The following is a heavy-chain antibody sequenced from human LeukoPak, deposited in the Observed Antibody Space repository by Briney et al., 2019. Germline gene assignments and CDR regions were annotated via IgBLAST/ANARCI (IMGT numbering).Heavy chain of an antibody. CDR1: GFTFTIYY. CDR2: INPTGGST. Sequence: ASVKVFCKASGFTFTIYYMHWVRQAPGQGLEWMGVINPTGGSTTYAQKFQGRVTMTRDTSTSTVYMELSSLRSEDTAVYYCVRASDVWGQGTLVTVSS. V-gene: IGHV1-46*01. CDR3: VRASDV. J-gene: IGHJ4*02.